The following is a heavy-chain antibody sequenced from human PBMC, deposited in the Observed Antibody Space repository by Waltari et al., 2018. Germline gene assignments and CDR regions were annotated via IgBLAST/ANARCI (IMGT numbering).Heavy chain of an antibody. CDR2: IYYSGST. V-gene: IGHV4-30-4*08. CDR3: ARLTSIYDILTGYPVDV. Sequence: QVQLQESGPGLVKPSQTLSLTCTVSGGSISSGDYYWSWIRQPPGKGLEWIGYIYYSGSTYYNPSLKSRVTISVDTSKNQFSLKLSSVTAADTAVYYCARLTSIYDILTGYPVDVWGKGTTVTVSS. J-gene: IGHJ6*04. D-gene: IGHD3-9*01. CDR1: GGSISSGDYY.